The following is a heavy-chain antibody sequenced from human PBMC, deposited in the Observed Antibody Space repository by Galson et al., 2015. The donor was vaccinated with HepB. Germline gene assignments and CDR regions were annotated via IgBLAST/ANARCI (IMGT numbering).Heavy chain of an antibody. CDR2: LWYDGSNE. Sequence: SLRLSCAASGFTFSYYGMHWVRQAPGKGLEWVALLWYDGSNEYYADSVKGRFTISRDNSKNTLYLQMDSLRAEDTAVYYCARLGTDYGMDVWGQGTTVTASS. CDR3: ARLGTDYGMDV. D-gene: IGHD3-16*01. CDR1: GFTFSYYG. V-gene: IGHV3-33*01. J-gene: IGHJ6*02.